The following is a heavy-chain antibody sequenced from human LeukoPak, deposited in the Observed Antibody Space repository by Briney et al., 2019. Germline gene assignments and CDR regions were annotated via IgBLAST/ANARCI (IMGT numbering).Heavy chain of an antibody. CDR2: IYTSGST. CDR1: GGSISSSNW. Sequence: PSGTLSLTCAVSGGSISSSNWWSWVRQPAGKGLEWIGRIYTSGSTNYNPSLKSRVTISVDTSKNQFSLKLSSVTAADTAVYYCARGFGYYGSGSYYRSECYYYMDVWGKGTTVTISS. J-gene: IGHJ6*03. D-gene: IGHD3-10*01. V-gene: IGHV4-4*02. CDR3: ARGFGYYGSGSYYRSECYYYMDV.